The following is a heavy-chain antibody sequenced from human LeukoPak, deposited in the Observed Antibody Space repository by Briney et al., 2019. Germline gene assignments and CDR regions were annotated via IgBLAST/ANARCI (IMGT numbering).Heavy chain of an antibody. D-gene: IGHD4-23*01. Sequence: GGSLRLSCVASGFNFGPYWMSWVRQAPGKGPEWVANINGDGSEKFYVNSVKGRFTISRDNAKNSVYLQMNSLRAEDTALYYCARVRSVGGNPHAFNIWGQGTMVTVSS. V-gene: IGHV3-7*01. CDR3: ARVRSVGGNPHAFNI. J-gene: IGHJ3*02. CDR1: GFNFGPYW. CDR2: INGDGSEK.